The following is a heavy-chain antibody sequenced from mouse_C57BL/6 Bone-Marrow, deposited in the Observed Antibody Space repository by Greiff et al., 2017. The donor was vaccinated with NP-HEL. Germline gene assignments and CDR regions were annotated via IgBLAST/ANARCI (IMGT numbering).Heavy chain of an antibody. CDR2: FHPYNDDT. CDR1: GYTFTTYP. J-gene: IGHJ2*01. CDR3: ARRRDDYGHYYFDY. Sequence: VQLQQSGAELVKPGASVKMSCKASGYTFTTYPIEWMKQNHGKSLEWIGNFHPYNDDTKYNEKFKGKATLSVEKASSTVCLELSRLTSDDTAIYYCARRRDDYGHYYFDYWGQGTTLTVSS. V-gene: IGHV1-47*01. D-gene: IGHD2-4*01.